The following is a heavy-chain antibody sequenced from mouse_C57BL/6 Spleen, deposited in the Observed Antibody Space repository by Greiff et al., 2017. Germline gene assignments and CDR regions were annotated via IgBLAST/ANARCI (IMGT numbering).Heavy chain of an antibody. D-gene: IGHD2-3*01. CDR2: INPGSGGT. CDR3: ARGDDGYSAWFAY. Sequence: VQLQQSGAELVRPGTSVKVSCKASGYAFTNYLIEWVKQRPGQGLEWIGVINPGSGGTNYNEQFKGKATLTADKSSSTAYMQLSSLTSEDSAVYFCARGDDGYSAWFAYWGQGTLVTVSA. CDR1: GYAFTNYL. V-gene: IGHV1-54*01. J-gene: IGHJ3*01.